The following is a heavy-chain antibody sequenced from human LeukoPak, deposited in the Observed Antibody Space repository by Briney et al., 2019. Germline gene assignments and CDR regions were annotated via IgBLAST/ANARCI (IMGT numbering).Heavy chain of an antibody. J-gene: IGHJ6*03. CDR3: AIIVVVPAATQGGDYYYYYMDV. Sequence: GASLKISCRGAGCRFTSYWIGWLRRMPRKRLEWMGTIYPGDSGTRYSAPFQGQVTISADKSISTAYRQWSSLKASDTAMYYCAIIVVVPAATQGGDYYYYYMDVWGKGTTVTVSS. CDR2: IYPGDSGT. D-gene: IGHD2-2*01. CDR1: GCRFTSYW. V-gene: IGHV5-51*01.